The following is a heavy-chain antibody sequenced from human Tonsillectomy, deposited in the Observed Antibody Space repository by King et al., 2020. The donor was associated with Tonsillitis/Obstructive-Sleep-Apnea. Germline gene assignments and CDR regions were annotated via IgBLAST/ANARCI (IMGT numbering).Heavy chain of an antibody. Sequence: VQLQESGPGLVRPSQTLSLTCTVSGDSITSRGSYWSWIRQHPGKGLEWIGFISHSGSTFYSPSLKSRISMSLSPSENQFSLQLTSVTAADTAVYYCARDKGYSGPLDTWGQGTLVSVSS. J-gene: IGHJ5*02. CDR1: GDSITSRGSY. CDR2: ISHSGST. V-gene: IGHV4-31*03. CDR3: ARDKGYSGPLDT. D-gene: IGHD5-12*01.